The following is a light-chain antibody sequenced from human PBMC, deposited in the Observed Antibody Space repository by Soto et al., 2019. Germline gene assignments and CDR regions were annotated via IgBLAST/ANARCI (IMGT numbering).Light chain of an antibody. V-gene: IGKV3-15*01. J-gene: IGKJ1*01. Sequence: EIVMTQSPATLSVSPGERATLSCRASQSVSSNLAWYQQKPGQAPRLLIYGASTRATGIPARLSGSGSGTEFTLPISSLQSEDFAVYYCQQYNNWPWTFGQGTKVEIK. CDR3: QQYNNWPWT. CDR2: GAS. CDR1: QSVSSN.